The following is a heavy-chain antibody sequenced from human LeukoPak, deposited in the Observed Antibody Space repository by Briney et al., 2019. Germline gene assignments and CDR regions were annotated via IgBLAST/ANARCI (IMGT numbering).Heavy chain of an antibody. Sequence: ASVKVSCKASGYTFSNYVIHWVRQAPGQRFEWMGWIDAGNGDTRYSQKFQGRVTITRDTSASTAYIELRSLRSEDTAMYYCARGGTSDWPLDHWGQETLVTISS. D-gene: IGHD2-2*01. CDR1: GYTFSNYV. V-gene: IGHV1-3*01. CDR3: ARGGTSDWPLDH. J-gene: IGHJ4*02. CDR2: IDAGNGDT.